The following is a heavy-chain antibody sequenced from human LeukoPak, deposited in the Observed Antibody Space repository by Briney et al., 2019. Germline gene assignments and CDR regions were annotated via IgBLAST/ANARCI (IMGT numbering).Heavy chain of an antibody. CDR2: INHSGST. V-gene: IGHV4-34*01. CDR3: ARHSRGRRVRGVIRWYYYMDV. D-gene: IGHD3-10*01. CDR1: GGSFSGYY. Sequence: SETLSLTCAVYGGSFSGYYWSWIRQPPGKGLEWIGEINHSGSTNYNPSLKSRVTISVDTSKNQFSLKLSSVTAADTAVYYCARHSRGRRVRGVIRWYYYMDVWGKGTTVTISS. J-gene: IGHJ6*03.